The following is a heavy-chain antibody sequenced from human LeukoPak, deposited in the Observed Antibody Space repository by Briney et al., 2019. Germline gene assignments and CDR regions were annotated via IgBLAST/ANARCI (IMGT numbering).Heavy chain of an antibody. J-gene: IGHJ4*02. CDR2: IYSGGST. D-gene: IGHD1-26*01. CDR1: GFTFSSYW. V-gene: IGHV3-53*01. Sequence: GGSLRLSCAASGFTFSSYWMTWVRQAPGKGLEWVSVIYSGGSTYYADSVKGRFTISRDNSKNTLYLQMNSLRAEDTAVYYCARGRIVGATWSYFDYWGQGTLVTVSS. CDR3: ARGRIVGATWSYFDY.